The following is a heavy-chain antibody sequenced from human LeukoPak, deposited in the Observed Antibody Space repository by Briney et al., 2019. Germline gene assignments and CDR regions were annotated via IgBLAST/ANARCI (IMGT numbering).Heavy chain of an antibody. Sequence: SETLSLTCAVHGATLRGSYWSWIRRPAGRGLQWIGQIDHSGSTHSIPSLKSRVTISLDTSQSQVSLKVNSVTAADTAVYFCARGGNGWYFDLWGRGTLVTVSS. CDR3: ARGGNGWYFDL. CDR2: IDHSGST. CDR1: GATLRGSY. J-gene: IGHJ2*01. D-gene: IGHD1-14*01. V-gene: IGHV4-34*01.